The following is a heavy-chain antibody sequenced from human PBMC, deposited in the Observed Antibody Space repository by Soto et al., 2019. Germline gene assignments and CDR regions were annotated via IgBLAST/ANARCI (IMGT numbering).Heavy chain of an antibody. Sequence: GGSLRLSCAASGFTFSSYAMSWVRQAPGKGLEWVSAISGSGSSTYYADSVKGRFTISRDNSKNTLYLQMNSLRAEDTAVYYCAKVNYSNYRVTIKDYYYYYGMDVWGQGTTVTVSS. D-gene: IGHD4-4*01. J-gene: IGHJ6*02. V-gene: IGHV3-23*01. CDR3: AKVNYSNYRVTIKDYYYYYGMDV. CDR1: GFTFSSYA. CDR2: ISGSGSST.